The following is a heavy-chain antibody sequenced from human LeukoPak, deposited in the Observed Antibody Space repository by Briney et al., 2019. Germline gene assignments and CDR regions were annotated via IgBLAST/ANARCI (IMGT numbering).Heavy chain of an antibody. D-gene: IGHD3-22*01. V-gene: IGHV1-69*05. J-gene: IGHJ4*02. CDR1: GGTFSSYT. CDR2: IIPIFGTA. Sequence: SVKVSCKASGGTFSSYTISWVRQAPGQGLEWMGRIIPIFGTANYAQKFQGRVTITTDESTSTAYMELSSLRSEDTAVYYCARSHYYDSSGYYYAVDYWGQGTLVTVSS. CDR3: ARSHYYDSSGYYYAVDY.